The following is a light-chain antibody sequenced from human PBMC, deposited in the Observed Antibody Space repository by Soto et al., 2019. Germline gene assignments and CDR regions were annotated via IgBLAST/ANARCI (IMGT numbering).Light chain of an antibody. CDR1: DSNVGINF. CDR3: AAWDDSLSGVV. CDR2: TND. Sequence: QSVLTQPPSASATPGQRVTISCSGSDSNVGINFVYWYQQLPGTAPKLLIYTNDQRPSGVPDRFSGSKSGTSASLAISGLRCEDEADYYCAAWDDSLSGVVFGGGTKLTVL. V-gene: IGLV1-47*02. J-gene: IGLJ2*01.